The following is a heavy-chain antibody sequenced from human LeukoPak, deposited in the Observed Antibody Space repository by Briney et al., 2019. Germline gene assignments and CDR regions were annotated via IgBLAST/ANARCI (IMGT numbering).Heavy chain of an antibody. V-gene: IGHV4-59*08. CDR1: GGSISSYY. J-gene: IGHJ6*03. CDR2: IYYSGST. Sequence: SETLSLTCTVSGGSISSYYWSWIRQPPGKGLEWIGYIYYSGSTYYNPSLKSRVTISVDTSKNQFSLKLSSVTAADTAVYYCARTRVQLWFSPPYYYYMDVWGKGTTVTISS. CDR3: ARTRVQLWFSPPYYYYMDV. D-gene: IGHD5-18*01.